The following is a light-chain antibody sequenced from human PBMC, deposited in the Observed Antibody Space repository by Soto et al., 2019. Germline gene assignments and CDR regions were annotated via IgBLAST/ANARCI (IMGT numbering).Light chain of an antibody. CDR2: EDN. CDR1: SGSIASNY. J-gene: IGLJ2*01. Sequence: NFMLTQPHSVSESPGKTVTISCTRSSGSIASNYVQWYQQRPGSSPTTVIYEDNQRPSGVPDRFSGSIDSSSNSASLTISGLKTEDEADYYCPSYDSSRNVVFGGGTKLTVL. CDR3: PSYDSSRNVV. V-gene: IGLV6-57*01.